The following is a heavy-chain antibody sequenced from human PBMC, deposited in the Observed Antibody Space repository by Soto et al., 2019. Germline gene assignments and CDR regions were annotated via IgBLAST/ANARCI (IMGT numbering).Heavy chain of an antibody. D-gene: IGHD2-21*02. Sequence: QVQLVQSGAEVKKPGSSVKVSCKASGGTFSSYAISWVRQAPGQGLEWMGGIIPIFGTANYAQTFQGRVTITADKSTSAGYMELSSLRSEDTAVYYCARDLMYYCGGYCAPGDWFDPWGQGTLVTVSS. CDR3: ARDLMYYCGGYCAPGDWFDP. V-gene: IGHV1-69*06. J-gene: IGHJ5*02. CDR2: IIPIFGTA. CDR1: GGTFSSYA.